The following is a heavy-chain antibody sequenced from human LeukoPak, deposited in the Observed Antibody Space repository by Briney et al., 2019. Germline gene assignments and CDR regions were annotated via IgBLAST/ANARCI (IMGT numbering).Heavy chain of an antibody. J-gene: IGHJ5*02. D-gene: IGHD2-2*01. CDR3: TRDLPYKCSSTSCPPRWFDP. Sequence: GRSLRLSCTASGFTFGDYAMSWFRQAPGKGLEWVGFIRSKAYGGTTEYAASVKGRFTVSRDDSKSIAYLQMNSLKTEDTAVYYCTRDLPYKCSSTSCPPRWFDPWGQGTLVTVSS. CDR1: GFTFGDYA. V-gene: IGHV3-49*03. CDR2: IRSKAYGGTT.